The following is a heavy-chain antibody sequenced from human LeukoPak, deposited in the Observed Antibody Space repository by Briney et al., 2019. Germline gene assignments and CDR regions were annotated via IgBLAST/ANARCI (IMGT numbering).Heavy chain of an antibody. J-gene: IGHJ5*02. CDR1: GFTFSSYA. CDR2: ISGSGGST. CDR3: AKSLDRLTMIVGNWFDP. Sequence: GGSLRLSCAASGFTFSSYAMSWVRQAPGEGLEWVSAISGSGGSTYYADSVKGRFTISRDNSKNTLYLRMNSLRAEDTAVYYCAKSLDRLTMIVGNWFDPWGQGTLVTVSS. D-gene: IGHD3-22*01. V-gene: IGHV3-23*01.